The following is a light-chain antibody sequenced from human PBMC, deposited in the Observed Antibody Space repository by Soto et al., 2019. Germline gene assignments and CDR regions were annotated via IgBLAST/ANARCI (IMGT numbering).Light chain of an antibody. J-gene: IGLJ1*01. V-gene: IGLV2-14*03. CDR2: DVN. CDR3: TSYTSSFTYV. CDR1: SSDVGGYNF. Sequence: QSVLTQPASVSGSPGQSIAFSCTGTSSDVGGYNFVSWYQHHPGKAPKLIIYDVNNRPSGVSDRFSGSKSGNTASLTISGLQAEDEADYYCTSYTSSFTYVFGAGTKVTV.